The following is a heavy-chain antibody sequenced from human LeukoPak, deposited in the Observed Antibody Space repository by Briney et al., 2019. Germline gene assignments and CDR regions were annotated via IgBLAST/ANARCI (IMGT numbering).Heavy chain of an antibody. CDR1: GGSISSYY. V-gene: IGHV4-59*01. CDR3: ARGPYCSSTSCYRAIRWFDP. J-gene: IGHJ5*02. Sequence: SETLSLTCTVSGGSISSYYWSWIRQPPGKGLEWIGYIYYSGSTNYNPSLKSRVTISVDTSKNQFSLKLSSVTAADTAVYYCARGPYCSSTSCYRAIRWFDPWGQGTLVTDSS. D-gene: IGHD2-2*02. CDR2: IYYSGST.